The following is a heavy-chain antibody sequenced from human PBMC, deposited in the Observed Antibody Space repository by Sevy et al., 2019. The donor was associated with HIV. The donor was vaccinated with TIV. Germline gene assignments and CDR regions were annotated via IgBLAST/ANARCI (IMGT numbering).Heavy chain of an antibody. J-gene: IGHJ4*02. Sequence: ASVKVSCKASGYIFTSYGISWVRQAPRQGLEWMGWINGHNGNTNYVQNLQGRVTMTTDTSTNTAYIELRSLRSEDTAAYYCARDGYDGSGYQRGLFDFWGQGTLVTVSS. D-gene: IGHD3-22*01. CDR3: ARDGYDGSGYQRGLFDF. CDR2: INGHNGNT. V-gene: IGHV1-18*01. CDR1: GYIFTSYG.